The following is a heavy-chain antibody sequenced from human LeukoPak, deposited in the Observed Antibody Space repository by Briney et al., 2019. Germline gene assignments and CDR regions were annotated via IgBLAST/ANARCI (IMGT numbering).Heavy chain of an antibody. CDR3: GTGSAFDV. J-gene: IGHJ3*01. V-gene: IGHV3-15*01. CDR1: GFTFSNAY. D-gene: IGHD1-1*01. Sequence: PGGSLRLSCAASGFTFSNAYMSWVRQPPGKGLEWVGRIKHKIESGTTDYAAPVKGRFTISRDDSTSTLYLQMNSLKTEDTAVYYCGTGSAFDVWGQGTMVTVSS. CDR2: IKHKIESGTT.